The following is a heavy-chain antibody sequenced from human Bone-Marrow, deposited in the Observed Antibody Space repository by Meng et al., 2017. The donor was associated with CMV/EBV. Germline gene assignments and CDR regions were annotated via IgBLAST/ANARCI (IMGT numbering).Heavy chain of an antibody. Sequence: ASVKVSCKASGYTFTGYYMHWVRQAPGQGLEWMGWMNPNSGNTGYAQKFQGRVTMTRNTSISTAYMELSSLRSEDTAVYYCARGGATSLGSAFDIWGQGTMVTVSS. CDR3: ARGGATSLGSAFDI. V-gene: IGHV1-8*02. CDR1: GYTFTGYY. J-gene: IGHJ3*02. CDR2: MNPNSGNT. D-gene: IGHD1-26*01.